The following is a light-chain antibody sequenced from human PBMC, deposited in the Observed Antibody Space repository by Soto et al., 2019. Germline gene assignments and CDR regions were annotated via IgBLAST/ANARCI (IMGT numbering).Light chain of an antibody. J-gene: IGKJ1*01. CDR1: QSVSSY. CDR3: QQSGNSPVT. CDR2: DAS. Sequence: EIVLTQSPATLSLSPGERATLSCRASQSVSSYFAWYQQKPGQAPRLLIYDASNRATGIPARFSGSGSGTDFTLTISSLEPDDFAVYYCQQSGNSPVTFGQGTRVDIK. V-gene: IGKV3-11*01.